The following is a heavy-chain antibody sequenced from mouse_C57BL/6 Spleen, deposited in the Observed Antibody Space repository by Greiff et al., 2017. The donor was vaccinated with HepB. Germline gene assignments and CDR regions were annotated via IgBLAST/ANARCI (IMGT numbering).Heavy chain of an antibody. CDR3: AGFYYGKGTDY. CDR1: GYTFTSYW. Sequence: QVQLQQPGAELVKPGASVKLSCKASGYTFTSYWMQWVKQRPGQGLEWIGEIDPSDSYTNYNQKFKGKATLTVDTSSSTTYMQLSSLTSEDSAVYYCAGFYYGKGTDYWGQGTTLTVSS. J-gene: IGHJ2*01. CDR2: IDPSDSYT. D-gene: IGHD1-1*01. V-gene: IGHV1-50*01.